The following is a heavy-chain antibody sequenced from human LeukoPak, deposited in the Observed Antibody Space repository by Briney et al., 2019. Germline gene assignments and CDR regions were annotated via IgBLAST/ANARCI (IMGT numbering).Heavy chain of an antibody. CDR2: IYSSGST. CDR1: GGSISSFY. CDR3: ARVLGWAAFDY. V-gene: IGHV4-4*07. J-gene: IGHJ4*02. Sequence: SETLSLTCTVSGGSISSFYWSWFRQPAGKGLEWIGRIYSSGSTNYNPSLKSRVTMSVDTSKNQFSLKLSSVTAADTAVYYCARVLGWAAFDYWGQGTQVTVSS. D-gene: IGHD2-15*01.